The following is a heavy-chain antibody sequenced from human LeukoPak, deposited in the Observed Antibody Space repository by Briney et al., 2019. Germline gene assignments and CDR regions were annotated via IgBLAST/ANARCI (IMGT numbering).Heavy chain of an antibody. J-gene: IGHJ5*02. CDR3: ARVASGSSLKYNWFDP. CDR2: IYHSGST. CDR1: GGSISSSNW. Sequence: SGTLSLTCAVSGGSISSSNWWSWVRQPPGKGLEWIGEIYHSGSTNYNPSLKSRVTISVDKSKNQFSLKLSSVTAADTAVYYCARVASGSSLKYNWFDPWGQGTLVTVSS. V-gene: IGHV4-4*02. D-gene: IGHD6-13*01.